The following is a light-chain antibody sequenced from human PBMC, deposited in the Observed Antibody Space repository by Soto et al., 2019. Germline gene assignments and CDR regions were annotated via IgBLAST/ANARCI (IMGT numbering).Light chain of an antibody. CDR1: LSVASNY. J-gene: IGKJ1*01. Sequence: EIVLTQSPGTLPLSPGERATLSCRASLSVASNYLAWYQQKPGQAPRLLIYAASGRATGIPDRFSGSGSGIDFTLTISRLEPEDFAVYYCQQYGSAPWTFGQGTKVESK. V-gene: IGKV3-20*01. CDR3: QQYGSAPWT. CDR2: AAS.